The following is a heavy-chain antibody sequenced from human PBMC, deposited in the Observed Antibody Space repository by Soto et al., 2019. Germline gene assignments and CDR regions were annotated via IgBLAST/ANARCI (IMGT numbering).Heavy chain of an antibody. D-gene: IGHD3-10*01. CDR2: IYHSGST. V-gene: IGHV4-4*02. CDR1: GGSISSSNW. J-gene: IGHJ6*02. CDR3: ARVCITMVRGVIINYYYYGMDV. Sequence: SETLSLTCAVSGGSISSSNWWSWVRQPPGKGLEWIGEIYHSGSTNYNPSLKSRVTISVDKSKNQFSLKLSSVTAADTAVYYCARVCITMVRGVIINYYYYGMDVWGQGTTVTVSS.